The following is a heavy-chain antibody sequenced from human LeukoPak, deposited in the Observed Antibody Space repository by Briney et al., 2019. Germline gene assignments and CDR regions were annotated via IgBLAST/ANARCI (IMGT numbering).Heavy chain of an antibody. CDR1: GFIFTNYW. CDR2: IKQDGSEK. CDR3: ARIGYSSSCFDY. D-gene: IGHD6-13*01. J-gene: IGHJ4*03. V-gene: IGHV3-7*01. Sequence: GGSLRLSCAASGFIFTNYWMSWVRQAPGKGLEWVANIKQDGSEKHYVDSMKGRFTISRDNAKNSVYLQMNSLRAEDTAVYFCARIGYSSSCFDYWGQGTLVAVSS.